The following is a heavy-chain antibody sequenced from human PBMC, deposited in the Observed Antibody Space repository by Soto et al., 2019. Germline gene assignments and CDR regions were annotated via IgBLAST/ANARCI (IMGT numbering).Heavy chain of an antibody. V-gene: IGHV3-48*02. CDR3: ERAKYGGAYSPFDY. Sequence: GGSLRLSSPASRFTFTTYSMNWVRQPPGKGQKWVSYIRTRSNSIDYAYSVRGRFTIYRDNAKNAMFLQMKRMRDKDTDVYVCERAKYGGAYSPFDYWGQGTLVTVSS. J-gene: IGHJ4*02. CDR2: IRTRSNSI. CDR1: RFTFTTYS. D-gene: IGHD1-26*01.